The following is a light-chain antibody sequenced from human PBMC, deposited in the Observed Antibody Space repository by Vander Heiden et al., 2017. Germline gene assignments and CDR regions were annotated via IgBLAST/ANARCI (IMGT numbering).Light chain of an antibody. CDR3: QSYDNSLKSVV. CDR1: SSNIGAGLD. Sequence: QSVLTQPPSASGAQGQRVTISCTGSSSNIGAGLDIHWYRHLPGTAPKLLIYGNFKRPSGVPDRFSGSKSGTSASLAVTGLQAEDEADYYCQSYDNSLKSVVFGGGTKLTVL. J-gene: IGLJ2*01. CDR2: GNF. V-gene: IGLV1-40*01.